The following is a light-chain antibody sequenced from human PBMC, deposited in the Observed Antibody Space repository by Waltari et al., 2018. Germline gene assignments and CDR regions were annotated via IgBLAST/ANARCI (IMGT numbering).Light chain of an antibody. CDR3: QSYDSSNHVV. CDR1: SGSIDSIF. V-gene: IGLV6-57*03. J-gene: IGLJ2*01. CDR2: EDN. Sequence: NFMLTLPHSASESPGETVTIPCTRSSGSIDSIFVQWSQQRPGSAPTTVIYEDNQRPSGVPDLFSGSIDSSSTSASLTISGLKTEDEADYYSQSYDSSNHVVFGGGTKLTVL.